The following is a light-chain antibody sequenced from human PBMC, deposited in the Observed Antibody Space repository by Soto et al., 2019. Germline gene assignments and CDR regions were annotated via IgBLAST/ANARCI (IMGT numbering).Light chain of an antibody. CDR3: QQYNNWPHT. CDR2: GAS. J-gene: IGKJ2*01. Sequence: EIVMTQSPATLSVSPGKRATLSCRASQSVSNNLAWYQQKPGQAPRLLIYGASTRATGIPARFSGSGSGTEFTLTISSLQSEDFAVYYCQQYNNWPHTFGQGTKLEIK. CDR1: QSVSNN. V-gene: IGKV3-15*01.